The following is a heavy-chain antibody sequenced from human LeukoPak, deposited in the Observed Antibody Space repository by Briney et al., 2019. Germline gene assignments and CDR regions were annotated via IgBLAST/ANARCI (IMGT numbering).Heavy chain of an antibody. CDR1: GYTFTGYY. CDR3: ASESSTYYYGSGSVD. J-gene: IGHJ4*02. CDR2: INPNSGGT. V-gene: IGHV1-2*02. D-gene: IGHD3-10*01. Sequence: ASVKVSCKASGYTFTGYYMHWVRQAPGQGLEWMGWINPNSGGTNYAQKFQGRVTMTRDTSISTAYMELSRLRSDDTAVYYCASESSTYYYGSGSVDWGQGTLVTVSS.